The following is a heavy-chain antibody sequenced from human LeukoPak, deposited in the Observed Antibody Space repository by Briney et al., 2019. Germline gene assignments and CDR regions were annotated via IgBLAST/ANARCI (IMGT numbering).Heavy chain of an antibody. CDR1: GYTFTSYG. Sequence: GASVKVSCKASGYTFTSYGISWVRQAPGQGLEWMGWISAYNGNTNYAQKLQGRVTMTTDTSTSTAYMELRSLRSDDTAVYYCAGGGLAVYSSGWYDYWGQGTLVTVSS. CDR3: AGGGLAVYSSGWYDY. V-gene: IGHV1-18*01. D-gene: IGHD6-19*01. CDR2: ISAYNGNT. J-gene: IGHJ4*02.